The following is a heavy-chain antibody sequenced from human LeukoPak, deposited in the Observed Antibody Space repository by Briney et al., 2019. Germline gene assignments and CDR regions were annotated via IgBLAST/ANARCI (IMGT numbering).Heavy chain of an antibody. CDR1: GFTFSNYA. CDR2: ISGSGGST. V-gene: IGHV3-23*01. J-gene: IGHJ4*02. Sequence: GGSLRLSCTASGFTFSNYAMSWVRQAPGKGLEWVSGISGSGGSTYYADSVKGRFSISRDYSKNTLSLQMDSLRAEDTAVYYCAKAPVQQLVFGYFDFWGQGTLVTVSS. D-gene: IGHD6-13*01. CDR3: AKAPVQQLVFGYFDF.